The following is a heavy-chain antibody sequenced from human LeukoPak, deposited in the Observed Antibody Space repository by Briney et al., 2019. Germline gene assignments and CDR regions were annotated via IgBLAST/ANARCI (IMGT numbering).Heavy chain of an antibody. D-gene: IGHD5-18*01. CDR3: AKVWHSYGLFDY. CDR2: ISGSGGST. Sequence: PGGSLRLSCAASGFTFSSYAMSWVRQAPGKGLEWVSAISGSGGSTYYADSVEGRFTISRDNSKNTLYLQMNSLRAEDTAVYYCAKVWHSYGLFDYWGQGTLVTVSS. CDR1: GFTFSSYA. J-gene: IGHJ4*02. V-gene: IGHV3-23*01.